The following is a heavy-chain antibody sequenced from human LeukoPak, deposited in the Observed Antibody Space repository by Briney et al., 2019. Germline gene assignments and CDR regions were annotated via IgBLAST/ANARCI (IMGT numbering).Heavy chain of an antibody. CDR1: GFTFSSYW. CDR3: ATTKIWSGYYSSGYYFDY. Sequence: GGSLRLSCAASGFTFSSYWMSWVRQAPGKGLEWVANIKQDGSEKYYVDSVKGRFTISKDNAKNSLYLQMNSLRAEDTAVYYCATTKIWSGYYSSGYYFDYWGQGTLVTVSS. V-gene: IGHV3-7*01. D-gene: IGHD3-3*01. CDR2: IKQDGSEK. J-gene: IGHJ4*02.